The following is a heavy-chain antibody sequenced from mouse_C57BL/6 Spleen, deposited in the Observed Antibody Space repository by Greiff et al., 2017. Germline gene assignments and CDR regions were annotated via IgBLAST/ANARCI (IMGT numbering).Heavy chain of an antibody. Sequence: QVQLQQSGAELAKPGASVKLSCKASGYTFTSYWMHWVKQRPGQGLEWIGYINPSSGYTKYNQKIKDKATLTADKSSSTAYMQLSSLTYEDSAVYYCARYYSNYDYAMDYGGQGTSVTVSS. V-gene: IGHV1-7*01. CDR1: GYTFTSYW. J-gene: IGHJ4*01. CDR2: INPSSGYT. CDR3: ARYYSNYDYAMDY. D-gene: IGHD2-5*01.